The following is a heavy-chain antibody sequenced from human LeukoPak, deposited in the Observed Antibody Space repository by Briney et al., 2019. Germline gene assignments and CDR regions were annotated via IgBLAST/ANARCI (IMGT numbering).Heavy chain of an antibody. V-gene: IGHV1-69*13. J-gene: IGHJ6*03. CDR2: IIPIFGTA. CDR1: GGTFSSYA. CDR3: ARGFRSVDTARYYYYYYMDV. D-gene: IGHD5-18*01. Sequence: ASVKVSCKASGGTFSSYAISWVRQAPGQGLEWMGGIIPIFGTANYAQKFQGRVTITADESTSTAYMELSSLRSEDTAVYYCARGFRSVDTARYYYYYYMDVWGKGTTVTVSS.